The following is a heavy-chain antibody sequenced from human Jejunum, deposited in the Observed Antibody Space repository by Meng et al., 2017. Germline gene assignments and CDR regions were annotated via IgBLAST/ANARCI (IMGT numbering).Heavy chain of an antibody. Sequence: QVRLVQSGAEVKKPGASVKVSCQASGYTFTDYYVHWVRQAPGQGPEWMGRINPTTGGTNYAQKFKGSVTITTDTSNTAYLDLSSLTSDDTAVYYCARGAERWLQLGAFDYWGQGTLVTVSS. CDR1: GYTFTDYY. J-gene: IGHJ4*02. V-gene: IGHV1-2*06. D-gene: IGHD5-24*01. CDR2: INPTTGGT. CDR3: ARGAERWLQLGAFDY.